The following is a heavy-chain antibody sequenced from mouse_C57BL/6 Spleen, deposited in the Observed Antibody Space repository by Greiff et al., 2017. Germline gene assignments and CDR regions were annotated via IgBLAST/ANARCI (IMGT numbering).Heavy chain of an antibody. CDR1: GFTFSSYA. CDR3: TRDGYSWYFDV. CDR2: ISSGGDYI. D-gene: IGHD2-3*01. Sequence: EVQVVESGEGLVKPGGSLKLSCAASGFTFSSYAMSWVRQTPEKRLEWVAYISSGGDYIYYADTVKGRVTISRDNARNTLYLQMSSLKSEDTAMYYCTRDGYSWYFDVWGTGTTVTVSS. V-gene: IGHV5-9-1*02. J-gene: IGHJ1*03.